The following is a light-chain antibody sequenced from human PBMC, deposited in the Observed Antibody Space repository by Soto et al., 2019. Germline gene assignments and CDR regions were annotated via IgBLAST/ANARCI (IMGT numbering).Light chain of an antibody. V-gene: IGKV3-20*01. CDR1: HTISSSY. CDR3: HQYASEPLT. CDR2: DAS. Sequence: EIVLTQSPGTLSLSPGERATLSCRASHTISSSYLAWFQHTPGQAPRLLIYDASTRATGVPDRFSGSGSGTDFTFTVSRLEPEDFAVYYCHQYASEPLTFGGGTKLEI. J-gene: IGKJ4*01.